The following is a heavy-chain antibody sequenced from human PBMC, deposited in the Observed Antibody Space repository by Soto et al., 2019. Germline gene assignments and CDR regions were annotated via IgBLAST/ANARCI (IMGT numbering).Heavy chain of an antibody. Sequence: QSGGSLRLSCAASGFTFSSYAMHWVRQAPGKGLEWVAVISYDGSNKYYADSVKARFTISRDNSKNTLYLQMNSLRAEDTAVYYFARERVSLERATIFGRNRPPPREYGMDVWGQGTTVTVSS. CDR2: ISYDGSNK. J-gene: IGHJ6*02. CDR1: GFTFSSYA. D-gene: IGHD3-3*01. CDR3: ARERVSLERATIFGRNRPPPREYGMDV. V-gene: IGHV3-30-3*01.